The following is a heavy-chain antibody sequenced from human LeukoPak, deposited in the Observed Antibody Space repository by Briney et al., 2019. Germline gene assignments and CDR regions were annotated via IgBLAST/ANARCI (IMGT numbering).Heavy chain of an antibody. CDR2: IYHSGST. CDR3: ARRDNWNLDAFDI. Sequence: SGTLSLTCAVSGGSISSSNWWSWVRQPPGKGLEWIGEIYHSGSTNYNPSLKSRDTISVDKSKNQFSLKLSSVTAADTAVYYCARRDNWNLDAFDIWGQGTMVTVSS. J-gene: IGHJ3*02. CDR1: GGSISSSNW. D-gene: IGHD1-1*01. V-gene: IGHV4-4*02.